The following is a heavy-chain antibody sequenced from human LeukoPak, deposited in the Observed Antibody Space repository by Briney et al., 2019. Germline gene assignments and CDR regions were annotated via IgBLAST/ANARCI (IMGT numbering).Heavy chain of an antibody. J-gene: IGHJ4*02. D-gene: IGHD3-10*01. Sequence: SGTLSLTCAVYGGSFSGYYWSWIRQPPGKGLEWIGEINHSGSTNYNPSLKSRVTISVDTSKNQFSLKLSSVTAADTAVYYCARGLVGDYWGQGNLVTVSS. V-gene: IGHV4-34*01. CDR1: GGSFSGYY. CDR3: ARGLVGDY. CDR2: INHSGST.